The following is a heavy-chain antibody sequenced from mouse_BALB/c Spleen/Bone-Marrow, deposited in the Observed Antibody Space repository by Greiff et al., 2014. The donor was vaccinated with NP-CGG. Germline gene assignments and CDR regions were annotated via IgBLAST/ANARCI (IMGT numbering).Heavy chain of an antibody. CDR2: ISSGGST. D-gene: IGHD2-10*02. CDR3: AKRGAYGNFWFAY. J-gene: IGHJ3*01. Sequence: EVMLVESGGGLVKPGGFLKLSRAASGFTFSSYAMSWVRQTPEKRLEWVASISSGGSTYYPDSVKGRFTISRDNARNILYLQMSSLRSEDTAMYYCAKRGAYGNFWFAYWGQGTLVTVSA. V-gene: IGHV5-6-5*01. CDR1: GFTFSSYA.